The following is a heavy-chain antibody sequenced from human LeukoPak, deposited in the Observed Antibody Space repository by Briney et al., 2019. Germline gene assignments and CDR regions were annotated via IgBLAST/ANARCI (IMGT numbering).Heavy chain of an antibody. CDR1: GGSISSYY. CDR2: IYSSGST. V-gene: IGHV4-4*07. CDR3: ARRWTGENAFDI. D-gene: IGHD3/OR15-3a*01. J-gene: IGHJ3*02. Sequence: NTSETLSLTCTVSGGSISSYYWSWIRLPAGEGLEWIGHIYSSGSTNYTPSLKSRVTMSVDTSKSHFSLKLSSVTAADTAVYFCARRWTGENAFDIWGQGTMVSVAS.